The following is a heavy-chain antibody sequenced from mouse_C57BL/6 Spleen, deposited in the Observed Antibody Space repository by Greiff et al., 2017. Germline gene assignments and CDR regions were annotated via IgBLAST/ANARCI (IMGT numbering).Heavy chain of an antibody. CDR1: GYTFTDYE. D-gene: IGHD2-3*01. V-gene: IGHV1-15*01. Sequence: QVQLQQSGAELVRPGASVTLSCKASGYTFTDYEMHWVKQTPVHGLEWIGAIDPETGGTAYNQKFKGQAILTADKSSSTAYMELRSLTSEDSAVYYCTRSGDGYYYWYFDVWGTGTTVTVSS. J-gene: IGHJ1*03. CDR2: IDPETGGT. CDR3: TRSGDGYYYWYFDV.